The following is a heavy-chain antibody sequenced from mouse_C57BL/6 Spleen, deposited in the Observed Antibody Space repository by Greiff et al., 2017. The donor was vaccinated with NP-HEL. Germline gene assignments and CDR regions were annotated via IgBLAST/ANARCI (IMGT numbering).Heavy chain of an antibody. D-gene: IGHD2-12*01. V-gene: IGHV1-15*01. Sequence: QVHVKQSGAELVRPGASVTLSCKASGYTFTDYEMHWVKQTPVHGLEWIGAIDPETGGTAYNQKFKGKAILTADKSSSTAYMELRSLTSEDSAVYYCTLLREGYYFDYWGQGTTLTVSS. J-gene: IGHJ2*01. CDR1: GYTFTDYE. CDR3: TLLREGYYFDY. CDR2: IDPETGGT.